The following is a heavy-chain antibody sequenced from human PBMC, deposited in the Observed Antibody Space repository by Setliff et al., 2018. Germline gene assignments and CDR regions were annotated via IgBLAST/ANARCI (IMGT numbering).Heavy chain of an antibody. V-gene: IGHV1-18*01. J-gene: IGHJ4*02. CDR1: GYTFTNYG. Sequence: ASVKVSCKASGYTFTNYGFNWVRQAPGQGLEWMGRIIPVFRTAKYAPKFQGRVTVSTDTSTTTAYLELRFLRPDDTALYYCARINFFVSSGYYYAPDSWGQGTMVTVSS. D-gene: IGHD3-22*01. CDR2: IIPVFRTA. CDR3: ARINFFVSSGYYYAPDS.